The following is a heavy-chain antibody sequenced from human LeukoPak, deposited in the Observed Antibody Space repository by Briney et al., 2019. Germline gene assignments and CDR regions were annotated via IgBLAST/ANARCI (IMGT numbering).Heavy chain of an antibody. Sequence: GGSLRLSCVASGISFRNYAMSWVRQAPARGPEWVSSLRGNDETFYADSVKGRFTLSRDDSRNTVFLQLNNLRVEDTAIYYCARASWVSDPDTVRWGQGTQVTVSS. V-gene: IGHV3-23*01. CDR1: GISFRNYA. CDR3: ARASWVSDPDTVR. CDR2: LRGNDET. J-gene: IGHJ4*02. D-gene: IGHD5-18*01.